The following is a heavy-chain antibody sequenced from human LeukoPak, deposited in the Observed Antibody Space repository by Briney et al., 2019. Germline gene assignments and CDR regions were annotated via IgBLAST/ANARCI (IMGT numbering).Heavy chain of an antibody. V-gene: IGHV4-59*01. CDR1: GGSISSYY. Sequence: PSETLSLTCTVSGGSISSYYWSWIRQPPGKGLEWIGYIYYSGSTNYNPSLKSRVTIPVDTSKNQFSLKLSSVTAADTAVYYCAREGTVAGSIDYWGQGTLVTVSS. CDR2: IYYSGST. J-gene: IGHJ4*02. CDR3: AREGTVAGSIDY. D-gene: IGHD6-19*01.